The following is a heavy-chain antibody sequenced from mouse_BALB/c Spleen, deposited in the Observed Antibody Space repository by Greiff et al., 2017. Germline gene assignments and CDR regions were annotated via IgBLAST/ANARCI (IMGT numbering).Heavy chain of an antibody. CDR2: ISSGGSYT. Sequence: EVKVVESGGGLVKPGGSLKLSCAASGFTFSSYAMSWVRQSPEKRLEWVAEISSGGSYTYYPDTVTGRFTISRDNAKNTLYLEMSSLRSEDTAMYYCARASLLRLRDYAMDYWGQGTSVTVSS. CDR1: GFTFSSYA. V-gene: IGHV5-9-4*01. J-gene: IGHJ4*01. CDR3: ARASLLRLRDYAMDY. D-gene: IGHD1-2*01.